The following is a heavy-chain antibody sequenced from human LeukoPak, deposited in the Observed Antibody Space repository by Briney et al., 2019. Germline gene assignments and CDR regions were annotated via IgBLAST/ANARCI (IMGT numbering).Heavy chain of an antibody. J-gene: IGHJ4*02. D-gene: IGHD6-19*01. CDR2: INWNGGST. Sequence: GGSLRLSCAASGFTFDDYGMSWVRQAPGKGLEWVSGINWNGGSTVYADSVKGRFTISRDNAKNSLYLQMNSLRAEDTALYYCARDRGKFRAVAGTHAFDYWGQGTLVPASS. CDR1: GFTFDDYG. CDR3: ARDRGKFRAVAGTHAFDY. V-gene: IGHV3-20*04.